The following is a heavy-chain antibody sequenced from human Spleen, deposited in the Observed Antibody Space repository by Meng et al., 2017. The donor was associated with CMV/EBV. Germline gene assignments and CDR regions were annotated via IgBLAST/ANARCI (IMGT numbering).Heavy chain of an antibody. CDR3: AKVGYLAGTYYAAFDI. D-gene: IGHD1-26*01. CDR2: ISWNSGSI. Sequence: SLKISCAASGFTFDDYAMHWVRQAPGKGLEWVSGISWNSGSIGYADSVKGRFTISRDNAKNSLYLQMNSLRTEDTALYYCAKVGYLAGTYYAAFDIWGQGTMVTVSS. J-gene: IGHJ3*02. V-gene: IGHV3-9*01. CDR1: GFTFDDYA.